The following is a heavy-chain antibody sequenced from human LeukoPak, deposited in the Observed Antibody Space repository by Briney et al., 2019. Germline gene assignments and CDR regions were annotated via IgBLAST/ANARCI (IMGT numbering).Heavy chain of an antibody. Sequence: ASVKVSCKASGYTFTGYYMHWVRQAPGRGLEWMGWINPNSGGTNYAQKFQGRVTMTRDTSISTAYMELSRLRSDDTAVYYCARVRSHGLYGDIDYWGQGTLVTVSS. D-gene: IGHD4-17*01. J-gene: IGHJ4*02. CDR3: ARVRSHGLYGDIDY. CDR2: INPNSGGT. V-gene: IGHV1-2*02. CDR1: GYTFTGYY.